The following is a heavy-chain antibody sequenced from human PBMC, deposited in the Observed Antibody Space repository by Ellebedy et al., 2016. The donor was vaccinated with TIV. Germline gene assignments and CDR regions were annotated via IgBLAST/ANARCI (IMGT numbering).Heavy chain of an antibody. CDR1: GHTFTSYG. CDR3: AKCGRGSGCSFLDY. D-gene: IGHD6-19*01. Sequence: ASVKVSXXASGHTFTSYGISWVRQAPGQGLEWMGWISAYNGNTNYAQKLQGRVTMTTDTSTSTAYMELRSLRSDDTAVYYCAKCGRGSGCSFLDYWGQGTLVTVSS. CDR2: ISAYNGNT. V-gene: IGHV1-18*04. J-gene: IGHJ4*02.